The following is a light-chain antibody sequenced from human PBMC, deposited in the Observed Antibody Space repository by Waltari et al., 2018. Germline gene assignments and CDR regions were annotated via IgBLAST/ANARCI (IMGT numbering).Light chain of an antibody. Sequence: SVPTQPPSVSGAPGQRVTIPCTASRSNIGAGYDVHWYQQLPGGAPKLLIYGNTNRPSGVPDRFSGSKSGTSASLAITGLQAEDEADYYCQSYDNSLTVLFGGGTKLTVL. CDR2: GNT. CDR3: QSYDNSLTVL. J-gene: IGLJ2*01. CDR1: RSNIGAGYD. V-gene: IGLV1-40*01.